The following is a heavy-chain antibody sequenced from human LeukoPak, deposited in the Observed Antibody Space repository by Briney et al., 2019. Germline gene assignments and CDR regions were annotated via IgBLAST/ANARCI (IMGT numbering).Heavy chain of an antibody. CDR2: INTNTGNP. Sequence: ASVKVSCKASGYTFTNYAMNWVRQAPGQGLEWMGWINTNTGNPTYAQGFTGRFVFSLDTSVTTAYLQISSLKAEDTAVYYCAREEYYNSSAPTNFDYWGQGTLVTVSS. CDR1: GYTFTNYA. CDR3: AREEYYNSSAPTNFDY. V-gene: IGHV7-4-1*02. D-gene: IGHD2/OR15-2a*01. J-gene: IGHJ4*02.